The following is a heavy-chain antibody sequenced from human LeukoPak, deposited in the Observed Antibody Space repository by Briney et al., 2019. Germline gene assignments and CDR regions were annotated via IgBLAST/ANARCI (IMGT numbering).Heavy chain of an antibody. D-gene: IGHD2-21*02. CDR1: GYTFTSYG. V-gene: IGHV1-18*01. CDR2: ISAYNGNT. CDR3: ARFVPLTYCGGDCYSPNFDY. J-gene: IGHJ4*02. Sequence: EASVKVSCTASGYTFTSYGISWVRQAPGQGLEWMGWISAYNGNTNYAQKLQGRVTMTTDTSTSTAYMELRSLRSDDTAVYYCARFVPLTYCGGDCYSPNFDYWGQGTLVTVSS.